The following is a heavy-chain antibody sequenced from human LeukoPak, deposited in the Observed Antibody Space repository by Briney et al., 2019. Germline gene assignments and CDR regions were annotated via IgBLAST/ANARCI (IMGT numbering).Heavy chain of an antibody. J-gene: IGHJ4*02. V-gene: IGHV3-23*01. D-gene: IGHD1-26*01. CDR3: AKGMEGSYLVGATSDY. Sequence: PGGSLRLSCAASGFTFSSYGMSWVRQAPGKGLEWVSAISGSGGSTYYADSVKGRFTISRDNSKNTLYLQMNSLRAEDTAVYYCAKGMEGSYLVGATSDYWGQGTLVTVSS. CDR2: ISGSGGST. CDR1: GFTFSSYG.